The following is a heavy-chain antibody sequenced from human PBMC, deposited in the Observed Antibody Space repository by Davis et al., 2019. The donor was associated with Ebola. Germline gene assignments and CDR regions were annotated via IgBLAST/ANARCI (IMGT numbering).Heavy chain of an antibody. D-gene: IGHD5-24*01. J-gene: IGHJ2*01. Sequence: GASLKISCAASGFTFSSYGMPWVRQAPGKGLEWAAVISSAGSNTYYAASVKGRFTISRDNSKNTLYLQMNSLRAEDTAVYYCAKRSVEMATHWYFDLWGRGTLVTVSS. CDR1: GFTFSSYG. CDR3: AKRSVEMATHWYFDL. V-gene: IGHV3-30*18. CDR2: ISSAGSNT.